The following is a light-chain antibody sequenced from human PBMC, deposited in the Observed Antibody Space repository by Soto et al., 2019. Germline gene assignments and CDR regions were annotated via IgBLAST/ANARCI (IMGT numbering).Light chain of an antibody. CDR2: GAS. Sequence: EIVLTQSPATLSLSPGERATLSCRASQSVSSSNLAWYQQKPGQAPRLLIYGASNRASGIPVRVSGGGSGTDFTLTISRLEPEDFALYYCQQYGSSPITFGQGTRLEIK. J-gene: IGKJ5*01. CDR1: QSVSSSN. CDR3: QQYGSSPIT. V-gene: IGKV3-20*01.